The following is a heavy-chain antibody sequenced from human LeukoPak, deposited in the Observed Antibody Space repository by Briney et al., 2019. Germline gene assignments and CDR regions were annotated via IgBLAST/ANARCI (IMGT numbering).Heavy chain of an antibody. CDR2: MYISGSN. V-gene: IGHV4-4*07. J-gene: IGHJ3*01. CDR1: GGPISSYY. D-gene: IGHD3-9*01. Sequence: PSETLSLTCTVSGGPISSYYWSWIRQPAGQGLERIGRMYISGSNNYNPSLKSRVTMSVDTSKNQFSLKLNSVTAADTAVYYCAREGDDILTGYSFDAFDVWGQGTMVTVSS. CDR3: AREGDDILTGYSFDAFDV.